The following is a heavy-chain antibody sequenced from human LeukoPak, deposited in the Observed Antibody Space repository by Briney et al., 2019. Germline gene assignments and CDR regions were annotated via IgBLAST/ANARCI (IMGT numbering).Heavy chain of an antibody. J-gene: IGHJ4*02. Sequence: GGSLRLSCAGSGFTFSSYAMNWVRQAPGKGLEWVSAISGSGGTTYYADSVRGRFTISRDNSKNTLYLQMNSLRAEDMAVYYCAKAGSTYYDILTGDWGQGTLVTVSS. CDR2: ISGSGGTT. CDR3: AKAGSTYYDILTGD. CDR1: GFTFSSYA. D-gene: IGHD3-9*01. V-gene: IGHV3-23*01.